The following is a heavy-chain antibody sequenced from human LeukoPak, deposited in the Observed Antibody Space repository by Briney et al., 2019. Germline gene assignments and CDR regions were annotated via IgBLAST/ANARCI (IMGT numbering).Heavy chain of an antibody. Sequence: ASETLSLTCAVYGGSFSGYYWSWIRQPPGKGLEWIGEINHSGSTNYNPSLKSRVTISVDTSKNQFSLKLSSVTAADTAVYYCARLPLDVWGSYRPIDYWGQGTLVTVSS. J-gene: IGHJ4*02. V-gene: IGHV4-34*01. CDR3: ARLPLDVWGSYRPIDY. CDR2: INHSGST. D-gene: IGHD3-16*02. CDR1: GGSFSGYY.